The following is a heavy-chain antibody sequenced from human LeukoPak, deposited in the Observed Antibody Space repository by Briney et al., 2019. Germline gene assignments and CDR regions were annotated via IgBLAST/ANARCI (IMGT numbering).Heavy chain of an antibody. J-gene: IGHJ6*02. CDR2: VYYSGTT. D-gene: IGHD1-20*01. CDR3: ARNNWDRDRFNGIDV. V-gene: IGHV4-39*01. Sequence: KPAETLSLTCLVSGGSISSRSYYWAWIRQPPGKGLEWIGSVYYSGTTYYHPSLQSRVTISVDTSKNQFSLNLRSLTAADTAVYYCARNNWDRDRFNGIDVWGQGTTVTVSS. CDR1: GGSISSRSYY.